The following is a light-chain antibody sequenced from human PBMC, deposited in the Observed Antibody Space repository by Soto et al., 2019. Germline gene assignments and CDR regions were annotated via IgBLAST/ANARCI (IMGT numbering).Light chain of an antibody. CDR2: SDS. V-gene: IGLV3-12*02. J-gene: IGLJ1*01. CDR3: QVWDSSSDYV. Sequence: SYELAQPHSVSVATAQTGPRITCGGNNIGSKAVHWYQQKPGQDPVPVIYSDSNRPSGIPERFSGSNPGNTATLTISRIEAGDEADYYCQVWDSSSDYVFGTGTKVTVL. CDR1: NIGSKA.